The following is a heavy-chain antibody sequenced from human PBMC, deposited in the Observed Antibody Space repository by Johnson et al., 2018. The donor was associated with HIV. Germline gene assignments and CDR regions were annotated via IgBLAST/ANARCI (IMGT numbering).Heavy chain of an antibody. D-gene: IGHD4-11*01. CDR1: GFTFSSYG. J-gene: IGHJ3*02. V-gene: IGHV3-30*02. Sequence: QVQLVESGGGVVQPGRSLRLSCAASGFTFSSYGMHWVRQAPGKGLEWVAFIRYDGSKKYYSDSVKGRFTISRDNSKNTLYLQMNSLRPEDTALYYCTRDTYSHRVTVTESAFDIWGQGTMVTVSS. CDR3: TRDTYSHRVTVTESAFDI. CDR2: IRYDGSKK.